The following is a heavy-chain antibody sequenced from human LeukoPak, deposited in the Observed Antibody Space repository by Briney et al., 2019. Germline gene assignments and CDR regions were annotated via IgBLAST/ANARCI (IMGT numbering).Heavy chain of an antibody. Sequence: ASVKVSCKASGYTFTSYGVSWVRQAPGQGLEWMGWISAYNGNTNYAQKLQGRVTMTTDTSTSTAYMELRSLRSDDTAVYYCARVGIAVAGTGSWFDPWGQGTLVTVSS. CDR3: ARVGIAVAGTGSWFDP. J-gene: IGHJ5*02. V-gene: IGHV1-18*01. D-gene: IGHD6-19*01. CDR1: GYTFTSYG. CDR2: ISAYNGNT.